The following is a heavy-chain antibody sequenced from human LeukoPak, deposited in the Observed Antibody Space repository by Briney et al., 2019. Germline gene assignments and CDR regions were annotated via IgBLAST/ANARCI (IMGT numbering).Heavy chain of an antibody. CDR2: ISAYNGNT. V-gene: IGHV1-18*01. CDR3: ARTYCSGGSCYSDYYYGMDV. J-gene: IGHJ6*02. CDR1: GYTFTSYG. Sequence: ASVKVSCKASGYTFTSYGISWVRQAPGQGLEWMGWISAYNGNTNYAQKLQGRVTMTTDTSTSTAYMELRSLRSDDTAVYYCARTYCSGGSCYSDYYYGMDVWGQGTTVTVSS. D-gene: IGHD2-15*01.